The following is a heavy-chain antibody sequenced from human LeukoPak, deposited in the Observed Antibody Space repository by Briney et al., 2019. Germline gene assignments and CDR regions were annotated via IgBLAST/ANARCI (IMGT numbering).Heavy chain of an antibody. V-gene: IGHV3-7*03. D-gene: IGHD6-19*01. CDR2: IKQDGSEK. CDR3: ARDRYSSGWYDGGY. CDR1: GFTFSSYW. J-gene: IGHJ4*02. Sequence: GGSLRLSCAASGFTFSSYWMGWVRQAPGKGLEWVANIKQDGSEKYYVDSVKGRFTISRDNAKNSLYLQMNSLRAEDTAVYYCARDRYSSGWYDGGYWGQGTLVTVSS.